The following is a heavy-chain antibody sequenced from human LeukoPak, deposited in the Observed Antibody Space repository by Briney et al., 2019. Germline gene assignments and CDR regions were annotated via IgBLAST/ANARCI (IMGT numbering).Heavy chain of an antibody. D-gene: IGHD6-19*01. CDR3: ATGAHSSGWYDY. CDR2: ISYDGSNK. V-gene: IGHV3-30*03. CDR1: GFTFNSYG. Sequence: AGGSLRLSCAASGFTFNSYGMHWVRQAPGKGLEWVAVISYDGSNKYYADSVKGRFTISRDNSKNTLYLQMNSLRAEDTAVYYCATGAHSSGWYDYWGQGTLVTVSS. J-gene: IGHJ4*02.